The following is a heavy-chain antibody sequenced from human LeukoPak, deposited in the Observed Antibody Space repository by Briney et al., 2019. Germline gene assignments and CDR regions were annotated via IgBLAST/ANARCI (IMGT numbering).Heavy chain of an antibody. D-gene: IGHD3-3*01. CDR2: ISAYNGNT. J-gene: IGHJ5*02. Sequence: ASVKVSCKASGYTFTSYGISWVRQAPGQGLEWMGWISAYNGNTNYAQKLQGRVTMTTDTSTSTAYMELRSLGSDDTAVYYCARDEDFWNLTPFDPWGQGTLVTVSS. CDR1: GYTFTSYG. CDR3: ARDEDFWNLTPFDP. V-gene: IGHV1-18*01.